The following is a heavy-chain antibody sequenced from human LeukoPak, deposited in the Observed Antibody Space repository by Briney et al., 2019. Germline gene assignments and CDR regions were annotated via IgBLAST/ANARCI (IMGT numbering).Heavy chain of an antibody. J-gene: IGHJ4*02. D-gene: IGHD2-2*01. V-gene: IGHV3-43*02. CDR3: AKLAGYCSSTSCYSFDY. CDR2: IRGDGGST. CDR1: GLPLDDYA. Sequence: GGSLTLFCAVSGLPLDDYAMLWVRQAPGKGLEWVSLIRGDGGSTYYADSVKGLFTISRDNSKNSLYLQMNSLRAEDTALYYCAKLAGYCSSTSCYSFDYWGQGTLVTVSS.